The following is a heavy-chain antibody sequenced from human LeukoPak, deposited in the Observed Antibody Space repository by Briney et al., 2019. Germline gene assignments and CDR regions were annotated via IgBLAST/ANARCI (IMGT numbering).Heavy chain of an antibody. CDR2: ISGSAGST. Sequence: GGSLRLSCAASGCTFSNYSMNWVRRAPGKGLEWVAGISGSAGSTYNADSVKGRFTISRENSKNTLYLQMNSLRAEDTAIYYCAKSRGSSYYYAPFDYWGQGTLVTAYS. D-gene: IGHD3-22*01. CDR1: GCTFSNYS. CDR3: AKSRGSSYYYAPFDY. J-gene: IGHJ4*02. V-gene: IGHV3-23*01.